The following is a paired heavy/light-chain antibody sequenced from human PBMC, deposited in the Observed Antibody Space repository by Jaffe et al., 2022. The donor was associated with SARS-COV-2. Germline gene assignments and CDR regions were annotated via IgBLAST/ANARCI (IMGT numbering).Light chain of an antibody. J-gene: IGLJ2*01. V-gene: IGLV2-8*01. CDR3: SSYAGSNDVF. CDR2: EVT. Sequence: QSALTQPPSASGSPGQSVTISCTGTSSDVGYYDFVSWYQQHPGKVPKLLIYEVTKRPSGVPNRFSGSKSGNTASLTVSGLQADDEADYYCSSYAGSNDVFFGGGTKLTVL. CDR1: SSDVGYYDF.
Heavy chain of an antibody. J-gene: IGHJ2*01. Sequence: QITLKESGPTLVKPTQTLTLTCTFSGFSLSSSGVAVGWIRQPPGKALEWLALIYWDDDKRYSPSLKRRVTITKDTSKNQVVLSMSNMDPVDTATYYCASARYDFWSGWYQGWYLEFWGRGTLVTVSS. V-gene: IGHV2-5*02. CDR1: GFSLSSSGVA. CDR2: IYWDDDK. CDR3: ASARYDFWSGWYQGWYLEF. D-gene: IGHD3-3*01.